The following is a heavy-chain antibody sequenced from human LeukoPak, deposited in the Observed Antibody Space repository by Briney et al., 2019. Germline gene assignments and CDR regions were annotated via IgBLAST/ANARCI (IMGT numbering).Heavy chain of an antibody. CDR1: GNYW. CDR3: VSFYETY. Sequence: GGSPRLSCAASGNYWMHWVRQVPGKGLVWVSHINSDGSWTSYADSVKGRFTISKDNAKNTVYLQMNSLRAEDTAVYYCVSFYETYWGRGTLVTVSS. CDR2: INSDGSWT. D-gene: IGHD2/OR15-2a*01. J-gene: IGHJ4*02. V-gene: IGHV3-74*01.